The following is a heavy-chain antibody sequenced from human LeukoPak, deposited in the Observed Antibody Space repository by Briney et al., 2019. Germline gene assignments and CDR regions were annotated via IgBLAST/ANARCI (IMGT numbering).Heavy chain of an antibody. Sequence: PSETLSLTCTVSGGSISSGSYYWSWIRQPAGKGLEWIGRIYTSGSTNYNPSLKSRVTISVDTSKNQFSLKLSSVTAADAAVYYCARDGLRFYYGMDVWGQGTTVTVSS. V-gene: IGHV4-61*02. J-gene: IGHJ6*02. CDR3: ARDGLRFYYGMDV. D-gene: IGHD5-12*01. CDR2: IYTSGST. CDR1: GGSISSGSYY.